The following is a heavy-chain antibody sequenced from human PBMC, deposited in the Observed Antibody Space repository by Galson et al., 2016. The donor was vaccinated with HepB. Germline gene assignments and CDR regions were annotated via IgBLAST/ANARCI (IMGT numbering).Heavy chain of an antibody. J-gene: IGHJ2*01. Sequence: SLRLSCAASGFTVSSNYMSWVRQAPGKGLEWVSVIYSGDNTCYADSVKGRFTISRDNFKNTVYLQMDNLSTDDTAVYYCARDNVHFGSGSLPWCFDLWGPGTLVTVSS. D-gene: IGHD3-10*01. CDR3: ARDNVHFGSGSLPWCFDL. CDR1: GFTVSSNY. CDR2: IYSGDNT. V-gene: IGHV3-53*01.